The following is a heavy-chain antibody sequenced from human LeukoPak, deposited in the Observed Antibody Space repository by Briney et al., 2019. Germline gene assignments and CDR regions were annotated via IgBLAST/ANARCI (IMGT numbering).Heavy chain of an antibody. CDR3: AKADDSSGYEYFDY. CDR1: GYTFTSYD. V-gene: IGHV1-8*01. D-gene: IGHD3-22*01. Sequence: ASVKVSCKASGYTFTSYDINWVRQATGQGLEWMGWMNPNSGNTGYAQKFQGRVTMTRNTSISTAYMELSSLRSEDTAVYYCAKADDSSGYEYFDYWGQGTLVTVSS. J-gene: IGHJ4*02. CDR2: MNPNSGNT.